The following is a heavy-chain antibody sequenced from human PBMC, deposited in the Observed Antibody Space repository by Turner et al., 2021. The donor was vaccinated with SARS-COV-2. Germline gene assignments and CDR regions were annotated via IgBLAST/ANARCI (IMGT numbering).Heavy chain of an antibody. J-gene: IGHJ6*03. V-gene: IGHV3-30*18. CDR1: GFTFRSYG. CDR2: IAYDGSNK. D-gene: IGHD6-19*01. CDR3: AKAETYSSGWSGGRSYYYYYMDV. Sequence: QVQLVESGGGVVQPGRSLRLSCAASGFTFRSYGMHWVRPATGKGLEWVAVIAYDGSNKYYADSVKGRFTISRDNSKNTLYLKMNSLRAEDTAVYYCAKAETYSSGWSGGRSYYYYYMDVWGKGTTVTVSS.